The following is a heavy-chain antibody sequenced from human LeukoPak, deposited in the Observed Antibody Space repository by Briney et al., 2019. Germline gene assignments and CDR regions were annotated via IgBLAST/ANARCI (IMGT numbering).Heavy chain of an antibody. V-gene: IGHV3-7*04. J-gene: IGHJ6*02. D-gene: IGHD6-13*01. CDR3: EREIPQQLVAMDV. CDR2: IKEDGTGK. CDR1: GFTFSTYW. Sequence: GGSLRLSCVASGFTFSTYWMSWVRQAPGKGLEWLANIKEDGTGKNHVDSVKGRFTISRDNAKNSLYLQMNGLRAEDTAVYYCEREIPQQLVAMDVWGQGTTVTVSS.